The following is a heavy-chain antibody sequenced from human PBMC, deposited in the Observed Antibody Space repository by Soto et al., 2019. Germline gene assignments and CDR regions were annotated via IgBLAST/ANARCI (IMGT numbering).Heavy chain of an antibody. D-gene: IGHD3-9*01. CDR3: ARDLYIRTGPWCMDV. J-gene: IGHJ6*02. Sequence: SETLSLTCTFSVGSVSSATYYWNWIRQPPWKGLEWIGSVYYSGTPNYNPSLKSRVTISMDTSYNRLSLKLRSVTAADTAVYYCARDLYIRTGPWCMDVWGQGTTVTVS. V-gene: IGHV4-61*01. CDR1: VGSVSSATYY. CDR2: VYYSGTP.